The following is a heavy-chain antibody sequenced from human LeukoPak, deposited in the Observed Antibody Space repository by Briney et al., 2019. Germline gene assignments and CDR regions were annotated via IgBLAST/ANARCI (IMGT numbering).Heavy chain of an antibody. CDR2: IYYSGST. CDR3: ARHRGYYGSGSYYPNRDAFDI. D-gene: IGHD3-10*01. CDR1: GGSFSGYY. J-gene: IGHJ3*02. V-gene: IGHV4-59*08. Sequence: SETLSLTCAVYGGSFSGYYWSWIRQPPGKGLEWIGYIYYSGSTNYNPSLKSRVTISVDTSKNQFSLKLSSVTAADTAVYYCARHRGYYGSGSYYPNRDAFDIWGQGTMVTVSS.